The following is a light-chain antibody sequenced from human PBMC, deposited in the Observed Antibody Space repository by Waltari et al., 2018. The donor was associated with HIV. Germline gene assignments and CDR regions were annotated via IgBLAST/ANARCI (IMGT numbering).Light chain of an antibody. Sequence: SALTQPASVSGPPGPSITISCIATEVDCGSQTFVSWSQQFPGRAPQLIIYGGSIRSSRVSHRFSASNSGKTASLTISGLKTADEAIYYCCAYVGTLTPAFGGGTQLTVL. J-gene: IGLJ3*02. CDR1: EVDCGSQTF. CDR3: CAYVGTLTPA. V-gene: IGLV2-23*01. CDR2: GGS.